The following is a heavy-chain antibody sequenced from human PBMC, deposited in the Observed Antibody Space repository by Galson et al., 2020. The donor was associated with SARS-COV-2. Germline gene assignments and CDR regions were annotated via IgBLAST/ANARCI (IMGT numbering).Heavy chain of an antibody. CDR2: IHYSGRT. CDR1: SDSISNFL. Sequence: SETLSLTCTVSSDSISNFLWTWIRQPPGKGLEWIAYIHYSGRTSYNPSLKSRVTMSLDTSIKRFSLKLRSVTAADTAVYYCARGAGMMSSGKYFDLWGRGTLVTVSS. D-gene: IGHD1-26*01. CDR3: ARGAGMMSSGKYFDL. J-gene: IGHJ2*01. V-gene: IGHV4-59*08.